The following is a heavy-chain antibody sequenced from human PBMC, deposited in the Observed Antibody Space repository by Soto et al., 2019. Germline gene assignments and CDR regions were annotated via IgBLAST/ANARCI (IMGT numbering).Heavy chain of an antibody. Sequence: QVQLQQSGPGLVKPSHTLSLACSVSGASITSGSYYWTWIRQHPGKDLEWIGYIHSTGSTHYNPSLNSRVTMSRDTSRNQFSLRLDSVTAADSAVYFCVRGAHLDYWCRGTLVTVS. CDR3: VRGAHLDY. J-gene: IGHJ4*02. D-gene: IGHD1-26*01. V-gene: IGHV4-31*03. CDR1: GASITSGSYY. CDR2: IHSTGST.